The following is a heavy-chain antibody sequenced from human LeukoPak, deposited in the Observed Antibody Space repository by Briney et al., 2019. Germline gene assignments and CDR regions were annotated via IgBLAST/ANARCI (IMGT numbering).Heavy chain of an antibody. CDR3: ARSSYSSSWPPFDY. CDR2: INPNSGGT. J-gene: IGHJ4*02. Sequence: ASVKVSCKASGYTFTGYYMHWVRQAPGQGLEWMGWINPNSGGTNYAQKFQGRVTMTRDTSISTAYMELSRLRSDDTAVYYCARSSYSSSWPPFDYWGQGTLVTVSS. V-gene: IGHV1-2*02. D-gene: IGHD6-13*01. CDR1: GYTFTGYY.